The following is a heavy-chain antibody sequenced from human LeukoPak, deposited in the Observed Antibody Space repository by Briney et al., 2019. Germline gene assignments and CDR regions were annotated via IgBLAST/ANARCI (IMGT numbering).Heavy chain of an antibody. Sequence: GGSLRLSCAASGFTFSSYAMHWVRQAPGKGLEWVSYISSSGSTIYYADSVKGRFTISRDNAKNSLYLQMNSLRAEDTAVYYCAELGITMIGGVWGKGTTVTISS. J-gene: IGHJ6*04. CDR3: AELGITMIGGV. CDR2: ISSSGSTI. D-gene: IGHD3-10*02. CDR1: GFTFSSYA. V-gene: IGHV3-48*03.